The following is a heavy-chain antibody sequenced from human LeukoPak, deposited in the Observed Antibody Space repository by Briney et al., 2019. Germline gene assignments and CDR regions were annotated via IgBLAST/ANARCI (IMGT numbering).Heavy chain of an antibody. CDR2: ISYDGSNK. D-gene: IGHD2-15*01. Sequence: PGRSLRLSCAASGFTFSSYAMHWVRQAPGKGLEWVAVISYDGSNKYYADSVKGRFTISRDNSKNTLYLQMNSLRAEDTAVYYCAKDPRPYCSGGSCYSGVDYWGQGTLVTVSS. J-gene: IGHJ4*02. V-gene: IGHV3-30-3*01. CDR3: AKDPRPYCSGGSCYSGVDY. CDR1: GFTFSSYA.